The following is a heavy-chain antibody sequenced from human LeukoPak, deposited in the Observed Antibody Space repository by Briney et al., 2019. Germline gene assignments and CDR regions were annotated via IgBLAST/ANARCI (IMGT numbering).Heavy chain of an antibody. V-gene: IGHV4-4*07. CDR3: ARWSSGDYYYVDF. CDR1: GGSFSSYS. D-gene: IGHD3-22*01. Sequence: SETLSLTRSVSGGSFSSYSWSWIRQPAGKVLEWIGRIYSSGSPKSNPSLKSRVTMSVDTSKNQFSLKLTSVTAADTAIYYCARWSSGDYYYVDFWGQGTLVTVSS. CDR2: IYSSGSP. J-gene: IGHJ4*02.